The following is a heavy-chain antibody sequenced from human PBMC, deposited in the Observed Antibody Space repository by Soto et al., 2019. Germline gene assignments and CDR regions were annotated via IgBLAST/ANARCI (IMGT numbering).Heavy chain of an antibody. D-gene: IGHD5-12*01. J-gene: IGHJ3*02. CDR2: IFYSGST. Sequence: PSETLCVTCSVAGGSIISLDWNWIRKTPGKGLEWIGSIFYSGSTTYNPSLKSRVTISVDTSKTQFSLKLTSVTAADTAAYYCARVREYSGYGNAFDIWGQGTMVTVSS. CDR3: ARVREYSGYGNAFDI. CDR1: GGSIISLD. V-gene: IGHV4-59*01.